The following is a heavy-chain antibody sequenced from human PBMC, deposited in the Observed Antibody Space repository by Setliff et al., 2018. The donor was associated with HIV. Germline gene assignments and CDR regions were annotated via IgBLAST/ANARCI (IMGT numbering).Heavy chain of an antibody. Sequence: PSETLSLTCTVSGGSISSDDHYWSWIRQPPGKGLEWIGYIYHTGATYYKSSLESRLTISVDTSKNQFSLKLNSVTAADTAVYFCARMSISASVYFDYWGQGSLVTVSS. CDR2: IYHTGAT. V-gene: IGHV4-30-4*01. J-gene: IGHJ4*02. CDR3: ARMSISASVYFDY. CDR1: GGSISSDDHY. D-gene: IGHD6-25*01.